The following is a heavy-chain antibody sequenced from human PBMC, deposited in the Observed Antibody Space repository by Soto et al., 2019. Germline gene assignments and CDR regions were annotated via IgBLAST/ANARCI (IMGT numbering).Heavy chain of an antibody. CDR1: GGSFSGDY. CDR3: ARVSGSGGARAFDI. D-gene: IGHD6-19*01. Sequence: SETLSLTCAVYGGSFSGDYWSWIRQPPGKGLEWIGEINHSGSTNYNPSLKSRVTISVDTSKNQFSLKLSSVTAADTAVYYCARVSGSGGARAFDIWGQGTMVTVSS. V-gene: IGHV4-34*01. J-gene: IGHJ3*02. CDR2: INHSGST.